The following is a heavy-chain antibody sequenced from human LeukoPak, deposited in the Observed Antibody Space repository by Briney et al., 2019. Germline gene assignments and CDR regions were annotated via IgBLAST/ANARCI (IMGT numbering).Heavy chain of an antibody. CDR2: ISGSGAMT. CDR3: AKNGIAGLGDNWFDS. V-gene: IGHV3-23*01. Sequence: AGSLRLSCAASGFTISSYAMNWVRQTPGKGLEWVSRISGSGAMTYYADSVKGRFTISRDNSKNTLFLQVNSLRAEGTAVYYCAKNGIAGLGDNWFDSGGHGPLVTVSS. J-gene: IGHJ5*01. CDR1: GFTISSYA. D-gene: IGHD6-13*01.